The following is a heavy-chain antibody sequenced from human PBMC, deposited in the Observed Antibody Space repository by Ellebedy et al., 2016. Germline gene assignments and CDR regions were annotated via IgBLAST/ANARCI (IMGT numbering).Heavy chain of an antibody. CDR3: ARQGGVWLYYMDV. J-gene: IGHJ6*03. V-gene: IGHV3-74*01. CDR1: GFTFSSYW. Sequence: GESLKISXAASGFTFSSYWMHWVRQAPGKGLVWVSRINSDGSSTSYADSVKGRFTISRDNAKNTLYLQMNSLRAEDTAVYYCARQGGVWLYYMDVWGKGTTVTVSS. CDR2: INSDGSST. D-gene: IGHD5-24*01.